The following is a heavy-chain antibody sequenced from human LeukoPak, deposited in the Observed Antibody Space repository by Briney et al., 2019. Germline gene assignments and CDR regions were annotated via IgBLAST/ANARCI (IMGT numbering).Heavy chain of an antibody. J-gene: IGHJ4*02. Sequence: PGGSLRLSCAASGFTFSRYSVNWVRQAPGKGLEWVSCITGSSDYIFYANSVRGRFTISRDNAKNSLYLQMNSLRAEDTAVYYCAKFKGHYGDSEYYFDYWGQGTLVTVSS. CDR2: ITGSSDYI. CDR3: AKFKGHYGDSEYYFDY. V-gene: IGHV3-21*01. D-gene: IGHD3-10*01. CDR1: GFTFSRYS.